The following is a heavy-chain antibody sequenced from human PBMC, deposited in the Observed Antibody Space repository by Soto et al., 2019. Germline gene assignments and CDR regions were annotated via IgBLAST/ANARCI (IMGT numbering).Heavy chain of an antibody. V-gene: IGHV3-48*02. J-gene: IGHJ6*02. D-gene: IGHD3-16*01. CDR1: GFTFSSYS. CDR2: ISSSSSTI. Sequence: EVQLVESGGGLVQPGGSLRLSCAASGFTFSSYSMNWVRQAPGKGLEWVSYISSSSSTIYYAASVKGRFTISRDNAKNSLYLQMNSLRDEDTAVYYCARSYGYYYYYGMDVWGQGTTVTVSS. CDR3: ARSYGYYYYYGMDV.